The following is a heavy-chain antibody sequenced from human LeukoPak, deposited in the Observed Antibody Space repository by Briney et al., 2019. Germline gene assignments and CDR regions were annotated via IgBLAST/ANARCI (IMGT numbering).Heavy chain of an antibody. J-gene: IGHJ4*02. CDR1: GYSFTSYG. CDR3: ARSPLDGSDTS. D-gene: IGHD5-24*01. CDR2: ISTYNGNT. V-gene: IGHV1-18*01. Sequence: GASVKVSCKVSGYSFTSYGISWVRQAPGQGLEWMGWISTYNGNTNYAQKLQGRVTMTTDTSTSTAYMELRSLRSDDTAVYYCARSPLDGSDTSWGQGTLVTVSS.